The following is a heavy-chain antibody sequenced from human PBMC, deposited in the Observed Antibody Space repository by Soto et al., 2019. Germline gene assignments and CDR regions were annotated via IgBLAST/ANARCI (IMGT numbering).Heavy chain of an antibody. J-gene: IGHJ4*02. CDR2: VYYSGTT. CDR1: GGSVSDTTYY. D-gene: IGHD4-17*01. CDR3: ARTTAVPNTLRSRYFFDY. V-gene: IGHV4-61*01. Sequence: PSETLSLTCSVSGGSVSDTTYYWRCVRQPPGKRLEWIGYVYYSGTTNYNPSLKSRVTISVDLSKNRFSLRLSSVTTADTALYYCARTTAVPNTLRSRYFFDYWGQGTLVTVSS.